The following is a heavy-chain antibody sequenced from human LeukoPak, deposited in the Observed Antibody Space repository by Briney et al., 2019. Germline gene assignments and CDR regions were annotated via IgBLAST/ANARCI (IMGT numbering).Heavy chain of an antibody. Sequence: GGSLRLSCAASGFTFSSYAMHWVRQAPGKGLEWVAVVSYDGSNKYYADSVKGRFTVSRDQPKNTVYLQMNSLRTEDTAVYYCAREWQRSSWFEYWGQGTLVTVSS. CDR1: GFTFSSYA. CDR2: VSYDGSNK. V-gene: IGHV3-30*04. CDR3: AREWQRSSWFEY. J-gene: IGHJ4*02. D-gene: IGHD5-12*01.